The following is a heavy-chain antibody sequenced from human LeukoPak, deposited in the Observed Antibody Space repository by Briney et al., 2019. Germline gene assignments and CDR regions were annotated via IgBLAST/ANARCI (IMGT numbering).Heavy chain of an antibody. CDR1: GFTFSSYS. D-gene: IGHD3-22*01. J-gene: IGHJ4*02. V-gene: IGHV3-21*01. CDR3: ARDWGKNYYDSSGYLSY. Sequence: GGSLRLSSAASGFTFSSYSMNWVRQAPGKGLEWVSSISSSSSYIYYAGSVKGRFTISRDNAKNSLYLQMNSLRAEDTAVYYCARDWGKNYYDSSGYLSYWGQGTLVTVSS. CDR2: ISSSSSYI.